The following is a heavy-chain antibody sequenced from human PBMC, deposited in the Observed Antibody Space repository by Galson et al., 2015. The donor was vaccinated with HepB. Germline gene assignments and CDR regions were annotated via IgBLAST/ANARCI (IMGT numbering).Heavy chain of an antibody. CDR3: AQNWGSQYSFDY. CDR2: IYYSGST. D-gene: IGHD7-27*01. V-gene: IGHV4-39*01. Sequence: ETLSLTCTVSGGSISSGSYYWGWIRQPPGKELEWIGSIYYSGSTYYSPSLKSRITISLDTSKTQFSLKLSSVTAADTAVYCCAQNWGSQYSFDYWGQGTLVTVSS. CDR1: GGSISSGSYY. J-gene: IGHJ4*02.